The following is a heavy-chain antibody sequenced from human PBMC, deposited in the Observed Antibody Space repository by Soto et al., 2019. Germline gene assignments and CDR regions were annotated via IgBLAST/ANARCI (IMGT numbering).Heavy chain of an antibody. CDR2: IVGNGADI. D-gene: IGHD6-19*01. J-gene: IGHJ4*02. V-gene: IGHV3-23*01. Sequence: PGGSLRLSCAASGFIFRNYAMSWVRQAPGKGLEWVSSIVGNGADIYYADSVKGRFTISRDNSKNALYLQMNSLRAEDTAVYFCATPSGLTVTGPDYWGQRTLVTVSS. CDR1: GFIFRNYA. CDR3: ATPSGLTVTGPDY.